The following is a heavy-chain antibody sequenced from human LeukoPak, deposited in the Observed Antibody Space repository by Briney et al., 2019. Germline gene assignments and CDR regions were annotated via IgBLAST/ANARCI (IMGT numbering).Heavy chain of an antibody. V-gene: IGHV1-3*01. CDR2: INAGNGNT. CDR1: GYTFTSYA. Sequence: ASVKVSCKASGYTFTSYAMHWVRQAPGQRLEWMGWINAGNGNTKYSQKFQGRVTITRDTSASTAYMELSSLRSEDTAVYYCARVATIWYNRFDPWGQGTLVTVSS. J-gene: IGHJ5*02. D-gene: IGHD5-12*01. CDR3: ARVATIWYNRFDP.